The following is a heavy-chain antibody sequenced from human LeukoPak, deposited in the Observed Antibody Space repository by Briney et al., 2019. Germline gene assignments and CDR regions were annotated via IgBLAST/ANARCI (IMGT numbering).Heavy chain of an antibody. V-gene: IGHV1-18*01. CDR2: ISAYNGNT. CDR3: ARVDTATGYYYYYMDV. J-gene: IGHJ6*03. Sequence: APVKVSCKASGYTFTSYGISWVRQAPGQGLEWMGWISAYNGNTNYAQKLQGRVTMTTDTSTSTAYMELRSLRSDDTAVYYCARVDTATGYYYYYMDVWGKGTTVTVSS. D-gene: IGHD5-18*01. CDR1: GYTFTSYG.